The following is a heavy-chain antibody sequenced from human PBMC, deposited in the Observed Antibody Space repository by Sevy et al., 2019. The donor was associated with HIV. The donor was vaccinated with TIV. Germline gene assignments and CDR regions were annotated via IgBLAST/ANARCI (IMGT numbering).Heavy chain of an antibody. CDR3: ARAPYSSGWFWGYAWFDP. CDR1: GFTFDDYG. Sequence: GSLRLSCAASGFTFDDYGMSWVRQAPGKGLEWVSGINWNGGSTGYADSVKGRFTISRDNAKNSLYLQMNSLRAEDTALYHCARAPYSSGWFWGYAWFDPWGQGTLVTVSS. V-gene: IGHV3-20*01. CDR2: INWNGGST. D-gene: IGHD6-19*01. J-gene: IGHJ5*02.